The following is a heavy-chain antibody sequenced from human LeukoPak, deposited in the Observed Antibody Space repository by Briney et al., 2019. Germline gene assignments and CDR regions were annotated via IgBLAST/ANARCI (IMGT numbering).Heavy chain of an antibody. V-gene: IGHV4-59*01. CDR3: VSGGSYLAK. D-gene: IGHD3-10*01. J-gene: IGHJ4*02. Sequence: SETLSLTCTVYGRSISSYWSWIRQSPGKGLEWSGYIYFSGTTNYNPSLKSRLTITIDTSRNKVSLKLSSVTAADTAIYYCVSGGSYLAKWGQGTLVTVSS. CDR1: GRSISSY. CDR2: IYFSGTT.